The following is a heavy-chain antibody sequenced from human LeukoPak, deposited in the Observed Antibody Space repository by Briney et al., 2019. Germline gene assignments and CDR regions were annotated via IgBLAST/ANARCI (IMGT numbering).Heavy chain of an antibody. D-gene: IGHD2-15*01. CDR1: GYTFTGYY. Sequence: ASVKVSCKASGYTFTGYYMHWVRQAPGQGLEWMGRINPNSGGTNYAQKFQGRVTMTRDTSISTAYMELSRLRSDDTAVYYCAREHDCSGGSCYSYYYMDVWGKGTTVTVSS. V-gene: IGHV1-2*06. CDR3: AREHDCSGGSCYSYYYMDV. CDR2: INPNSGGT. J-gene: IGHJ6*03.